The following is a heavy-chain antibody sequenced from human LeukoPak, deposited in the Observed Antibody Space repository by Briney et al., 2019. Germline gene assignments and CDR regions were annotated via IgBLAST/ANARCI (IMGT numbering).Heavy chain of an antibody. CDR2: IYHSGST. J-gene: IGHJ3*02. V-gene: IGHV4-38-2*02. CDR1: GVSIRSGYY. CDR3: ARGGVAAGTRRAFDI. D-gene: IGHD6-13*01. Sequence: SETLSLTCTVSGVSIRSGYYWGWIRQPPGKGLEWIGSIYHSGSTYYNPSLKSRVTISVDTSKNQFSLKLSSVTAADTAVYYCARGGVAAGTRRAFDIWGQGTMVTVSS.